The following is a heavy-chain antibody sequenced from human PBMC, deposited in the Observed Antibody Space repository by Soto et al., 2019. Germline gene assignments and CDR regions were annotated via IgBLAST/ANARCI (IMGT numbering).Heavy chain of an antibody. V-gene: IGHV4-30-4*01. D-gene: IGHD3-10*01. CDR3: ARDLSGDYYYYGMDV. CDR1: GGSISSGDYY. J-gene: IGHJ6*02. Sequence: SETLSLTGTVSGGSISSGDYYWSWIRQPPGKGLEWIGYIYYSGSTYYNPSLKSRVTISVDTSKNQFSLKLSSVTAADTAVYYCARDLSGDYYYYGMDVWGQGTTVTVSS. CDR2: IYYSGST.